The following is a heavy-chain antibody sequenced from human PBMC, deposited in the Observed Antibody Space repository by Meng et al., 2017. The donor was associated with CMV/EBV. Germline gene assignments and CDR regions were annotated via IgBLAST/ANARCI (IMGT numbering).Heavy chain of an antibody. CDR1: GFTFSSYA. CDR3: ARGDCSSTSCYGGYENGMDV. V-gene: IGHV3-23*01. Sequence: GESLKISCAASGFTFSSYAMSWVRQAPGKGLEWVSAISGSGGSTYYADSVKGRFTISRDNSKNTLYLQMNSLRAEDTAVYYCARGDCSSTSCYGGYENGMDVWGQGTTVTVSS. D-gene: IGHD2-2*01. J-gene: IGHJ6*02. CDR2: ISGSGGST.